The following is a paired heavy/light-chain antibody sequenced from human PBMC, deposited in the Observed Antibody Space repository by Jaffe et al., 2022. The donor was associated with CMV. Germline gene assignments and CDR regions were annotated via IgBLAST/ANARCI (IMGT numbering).Light chain of an antibody. CDR2: SAS. Sequence: DIQMTQSPSSLSASVGDRVTITCRASEDISRFLNWYQQKPGKAPKLLVYSASSLQSGVPSRFSGSGSGTDFTLTISSLQPEDFATYYCQQGYSTFHFSFGGGTKVLI. CDR1: EDISRF. CDR3: QQGYSTFHFS. J-gene: IGKJ4*01. V-gene: IGKV1-39*01.
Heavy chain of an antibody. J-gene: IGHJ4*02. CDR1: GFTFSIYW. D-gene: IGHD3-22*01. CDR2: IKQDGSEK. CDR3: ARIALGHYDSSGYYYGEGPGVDD. Sequence: EVQLVESGGGLVQPGGSLRLSCAASGFTFSIYWMSWVRQAPGKGLAWVANIKQDGSEKYYEDSVQGRFTISRDNAKNSLYLQLNGLRAEDTGVYYCARIALGHYDSSGYYYGEGPGVDDWGQGTLVTVSS. V-gene: IGHV3-7*03.